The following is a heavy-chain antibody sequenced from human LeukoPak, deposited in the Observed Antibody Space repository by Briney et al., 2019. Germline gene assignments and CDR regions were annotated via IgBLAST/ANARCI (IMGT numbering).Heavy chain of an antibody. D-gene: IGHD6-13*01. V-gene: IGHV4-34*01. CDR2: INHSGST. CDR1: GGSFSGYY. Sequence: SETLSLTCAVYGGSFSGYYWSWIRQPPGKGLEWIGEINHSGSTNYNPSLKSRVTISVDTSKNQFSLKLSSVTAADTAVYYCPRGSPSLLAAAGTWFDPWGQGTLVTLSS. J-gene: IGHJ5*02. CDR3: PRGSPSLLAAAGTWFDP.